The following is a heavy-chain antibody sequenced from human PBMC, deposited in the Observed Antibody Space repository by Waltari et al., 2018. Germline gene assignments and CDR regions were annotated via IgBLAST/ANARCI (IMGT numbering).Heavy chain of an antibody. D-gene: IGHD4-4*01. CDR3: AREGTVTLRGSFDY. J-gene: IGHJ4*02. V-gene: IGHV3-30-3*01. CDR2: ISYDGSNK. Sequence: QVQLVESGGGVVQPGRSLRLSCAASGFTFSSYAIHWVRQPPGKGLEWVAVISYDGSNKYYADSVKGRFTISRDNSKNTLYLQMNSLRAEDTAVYYCAREGTVTLRGSFDYWGQGTLVTVSS. CDR1: GFTFSSYA.